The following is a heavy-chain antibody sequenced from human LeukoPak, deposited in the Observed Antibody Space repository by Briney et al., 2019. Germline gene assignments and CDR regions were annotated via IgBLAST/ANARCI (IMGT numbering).Heavy chain of an antibody. CDR3: ARRGSLRYFDWDFDY. V-gene: IGHV1-18*01. Sequence: ASVKVSRKASGYTFTSYGISWVRQAPGQGLEWMGWISAYNGNTNYAQKLQGRVTMTTDTSTSTAYMELRSLRSDDTAVYYCARRGSLRYFDWDFDYWGQGTLVTVSS. J-gene: IGHJ4*02. D-gene: IGHD3-9*01. CDR1: GYTFTSYG. CDR2: ISAYNGNT.